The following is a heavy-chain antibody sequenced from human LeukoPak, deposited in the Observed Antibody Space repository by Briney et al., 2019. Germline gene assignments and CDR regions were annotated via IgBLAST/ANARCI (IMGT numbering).Heavy chain of an antibody. D-gene: IGHD1-26*01. Sequence: GGSLRLSCAASGFTFSSYDMSWVRQAPGKGLEWVSGISGGGNTFYSDSVKGRFTISRDNSKNTLYLEMNSLRAEDTAVYFCAKDGWEMRLATGNWGQGTLVTVSS. J-gene: IGHJ4*02. V-gene: IGHV3-23*01. CDR2: ISGGGNT. CDR1: GFTFSSYD. CDR3: AKDGWEMRLATGN.